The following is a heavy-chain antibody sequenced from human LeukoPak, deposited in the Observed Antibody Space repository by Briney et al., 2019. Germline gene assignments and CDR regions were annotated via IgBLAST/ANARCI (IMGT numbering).Heavy chain of an antibody. CDR2: FTSMSGTI. CDR1: GFTFSDYY. V-gene: IGHV3-11*04. CDR3: ARESSGIAATDKIDF. D-gene: IGHD6-13*01. J-gene: IGHJ4*02. Sequence: GGSLRLSCAASGFTFSDYYMSWIRQAPGKGLEWVSSFTSMSGTIYYADSVKGRFTTSRDNAKNSLFLQMSSLRAEDTAVYYCARESSGIAATDKIDFWGQGTLVTVSS.